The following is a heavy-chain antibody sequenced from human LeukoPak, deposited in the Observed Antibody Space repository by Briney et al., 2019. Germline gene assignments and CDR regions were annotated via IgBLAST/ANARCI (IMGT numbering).Heavy chain of an antibody. V-gene: IGHV5-51*01. CDR1: GYSFTSYW. CDR3: ARQEYCSGGSCYTWFDP. CDR2: IYPGDSDT. Sequence: GESLKISCKGSGYSFTSYWIGWVRQMPGKGLEWMGIIYPGDSDTRYSPSFQGQVTISADKSISTAYLQWSSLKASDTVMYYCARQEYCSGGSCYTWFDPWGQGTLVTVSS. D-gene: IGHD2-15*01. J-gene: IGHJ5*02.